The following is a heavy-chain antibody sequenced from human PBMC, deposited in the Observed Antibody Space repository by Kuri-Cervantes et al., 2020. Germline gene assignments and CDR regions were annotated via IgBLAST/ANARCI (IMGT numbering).Heavy chain of an antibody. CDR2: ISSSSSYI. CDR3: ARGRTTVTKYDAFDM. Sequence: GESLKISCVGSGFTVSSYWMSWVRQAPGKGLEWVSSISSSSSYIYYADSLKGRFTISRDNAKNSLYLQMNSPRVEDTSVYYCARGRTTVTKYDAFDMWGQGTMVTVSS. J-gene: IGHJ3*02. V-gene: IGHV3-21*01. D-gene: IGHD4-17*01. CDR1: GFTVSSYW.